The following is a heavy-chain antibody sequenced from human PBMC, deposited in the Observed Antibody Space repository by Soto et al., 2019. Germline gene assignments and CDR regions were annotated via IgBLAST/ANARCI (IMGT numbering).Heavy chain of an antibody. CDR1: GGTFSRYA. V-gene: IGHV1-69*13. Sequence: SVKVSCKASGGTFSRYAISWVRQAPGQGLEWMGGIIPMFGTANYAQKFQGRVTITAVESTSTAYMELSSLRSDDTAVYYCARQFDYESSGYYYPYWGQGTLVTVSS. D-gene: IGHD3-22*01. CDR3: ARQFDYESSGYYYPY. J-gene: IGHJ4*02. CDR2: IIPMFGTA.